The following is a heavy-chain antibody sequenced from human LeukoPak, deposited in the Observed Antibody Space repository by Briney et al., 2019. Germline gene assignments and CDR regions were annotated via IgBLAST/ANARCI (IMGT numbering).Heavy chain of an antibody. Sequence: GESLQISCKGSGYSFTSYWIGWVRQLPGKGLEWIGIIYPGDSDTRYSPSFQGQVTISADKSISTAYLQWSSLKASDTAMYYCARRGVEQQLVRNWFDPWGQGTLVTVSS. CDR1: GYSFTSYW. V-gene: IGHV5-51*01. J-gene: IGHJ5*02. D-gene: IGHD6-13*01. CDR3: ARRGVEQQLVRNWFDP. CDR2: IYPGDSDT.